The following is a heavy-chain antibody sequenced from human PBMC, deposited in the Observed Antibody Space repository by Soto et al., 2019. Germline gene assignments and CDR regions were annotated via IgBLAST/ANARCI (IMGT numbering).Heavy chain of an antibody. V-gene: IGHV4-31*03. CDR1: GGSISSGGYY. Sequence: LSLTCTVSGGSISSGGYYWSWIRQHPGKGLEWIGYIYYSGSTYYYLSLKSRVTISVDTSKNTLYLQMNSLRPEDTAVYYCAKRGSGSYYLSEGGFDYWGQGILVTVSS. D-gene: IGHD3-10*01. J-gene: IGHJ4*02. CDR2: IYYSGST. CDR3: AKRGSGSYYLSEGGFDY.